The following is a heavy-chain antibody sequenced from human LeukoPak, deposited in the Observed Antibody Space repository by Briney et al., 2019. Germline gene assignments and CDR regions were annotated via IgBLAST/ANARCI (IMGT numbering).Heavy chain of an antibody. Sequence: PGGFLRLSCAASGFTFSSYAMSWVRQTPGKGLEWVSTISGSGGSTYYADSVKGRFTISRDNSKNTLYLQMNSLRAEDTAVYYCAKDSGWVDYWGQGTLVTVSS. V-gene: IGHV3-23*01. D-gene: IGHD6-25*01. J-gene: IGHJ4*02. CDR1: GFTFSSYA. CDR2: ISGSGGST. CDR3: AKDSGWVDY.